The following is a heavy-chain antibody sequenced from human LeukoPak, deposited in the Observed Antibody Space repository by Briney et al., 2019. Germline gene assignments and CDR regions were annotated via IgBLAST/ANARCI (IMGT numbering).Heavy chain of an antibody. CDR3: ARDRALLGVVFTSYMDV. CDR1: GYTFICCG. D-gene: IGHD3-3*01. CDR2: ISTYSGNT. V-gene: IGHV1-18*01. J-gene: IGHJ6*03. Sequence: GASGNLCCNCSGYTFICCGISWVRRDPGQGLGPKGCISTYSGNTHYAQKFQGRGTLTKDTSTTTAYLELRSLRSDDTAVYYSARDRALLGVVFTSYMDVWGQATPVTVSS.